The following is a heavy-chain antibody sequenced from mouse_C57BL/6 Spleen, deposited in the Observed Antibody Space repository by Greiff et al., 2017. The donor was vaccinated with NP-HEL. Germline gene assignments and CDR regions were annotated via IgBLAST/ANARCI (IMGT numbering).Heavy chain of an antibody. V-gene: IGHV5-9-1*02. CDR3: TRVRDYDVDAY. Sequence: DVQLVESGEGLVKPGGSLKLSCAASGFTFSSYAMSWVRQTPEKRLEWVAYISSGGDYIYYADTVKGRFTISRDNARNTLYLQMSSLKSEDTAMYYCTRVRDYDVDAYWGQGTLVTVSA. CDR2: ISSGGDYI. CDR1: GFTFSSYA. J-gene: IGHJ3*01. D-gene: IGHD2-4*01.